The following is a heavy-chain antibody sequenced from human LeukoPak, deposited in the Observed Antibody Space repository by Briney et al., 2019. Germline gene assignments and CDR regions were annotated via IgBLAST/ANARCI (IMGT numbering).Heavy chain of an antibody. CDR3: AKLVGGYDINPFDY. V-gene: IGHV3-30*18. CDR2: IPYDGSNK. CDR1: GFTFSSYG. Sequence: HSGGSLRLSCAASGFTFSSYGMHWVRQAPGRGLEWVAVIPYDGSNKYYADSVKGRFTISRDNSKNTLYLQMNSLRAEDTAVYYCAKLVGGYDINPFDYWGQGTLVTVSS. D-gene: IGHD5-12*01. J-gene: IGHJ4*02.